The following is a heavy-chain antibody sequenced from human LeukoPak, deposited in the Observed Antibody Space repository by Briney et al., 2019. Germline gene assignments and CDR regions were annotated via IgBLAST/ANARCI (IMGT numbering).Heavy chain of an antibody. CDR1: GGSIRSYY. CDR3: ARSPLMVRGVTRYYFDY. J-gene: IGHJ4*02. CDR2: MYYRGNT. Sequence: PSETLSLTCTVSGGSIRSYYWSWIRQPPGKGLEWIGYMYYRGNTNYNPSLKSRVTISVDTSKNQFPLKLSSVTAADTAVYYCARSPLMVRGVTRYYFDYWGQGTLVTVSS. V-gene: IGHV4-59*01. D-gene: IGHD3-10*01.